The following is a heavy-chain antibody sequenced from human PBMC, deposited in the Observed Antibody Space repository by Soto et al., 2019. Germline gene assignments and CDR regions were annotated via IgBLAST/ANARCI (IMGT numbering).Heavy chain of an antibody. Sequence: QVQLVQSGAEVKKPGASVKISCKASGYTFTTYYIHWVRQAPGQGLEWVGILNPSGGSTSNAQKFKGRVTMTRDMSTDTAFMELSSLRSEDTAVYYCARGVGGEPRLNWFDPWGPGTLVTVSS. D-gene: IGHD3-16*01. V-gene: IGHV1-46*01. J-gene: IGHJ5*02. CDR1: GYTFTTYY. CDR2: LNPSGGST. CDR3: ARGVGGEPRLNWFDP.